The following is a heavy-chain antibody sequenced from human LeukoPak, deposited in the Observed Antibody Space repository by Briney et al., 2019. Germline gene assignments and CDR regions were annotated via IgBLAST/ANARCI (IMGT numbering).Heavy chain of an antibody. CDR1: GGTFSSYA. Sequence: SVKVSCKASGGTFSSYAISWVRQAPGQGLEWMGRIIPILGIANYAQKFQGRVTITADKSTSTAYMELSSLRSEDTAVYYCASQGITMVQGVYYYGMDVWGQGTTVTVSS. CDR2: IIPILGIA. CDR3: ASQGITMVQGVYYYGMDV. J-gene: IGHJ6*02. V-gene: IGHV1-69*04. D-gene: IGHD3-10*01.